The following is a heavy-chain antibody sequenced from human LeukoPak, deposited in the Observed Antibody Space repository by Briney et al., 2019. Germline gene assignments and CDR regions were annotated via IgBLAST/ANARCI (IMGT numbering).Heavy chain of an antibody. J-gene: IGHJ4*02. Sequence: GGSLRLSCAASGFTFSSYGMHWVRQAPGKGLEWVAFIRYDGSNKYYADSVRGRFTISRDNSKNTLYLQMNSLRAEDTAVYYCAKDHCTNGVCYNDYWGQGTLVTVSS. V-gene: IGHV3-30*02. CDR3: AKDHCTNGVCYNDY. CDR1: GFTFSSYG. CDR2: IRYDGSNK. D-gene: IGHD2-8*01.